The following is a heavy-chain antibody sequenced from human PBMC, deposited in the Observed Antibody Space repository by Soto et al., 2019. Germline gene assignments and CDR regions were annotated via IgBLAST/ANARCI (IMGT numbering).Heavy chain of an antibody. CDR1: GGTFSSYA. V-gene: IGHV1-69*06. Sequence: SGEVSFRASGGTFSSYAISCVRKARGQGLEWMGGTIPIFGTPNYAQKFQGRVTITADNSTSTAYMELSSLRSEDTAVYYCASAVVVVPAARDFWFDPWGQGTLVTVSS. CDR2: TIPIFGTP. J-gene: IGHJ5*02. CDR3: ASAVVVVPAARDFWFDP. D-gene: IGHD2-2*01.